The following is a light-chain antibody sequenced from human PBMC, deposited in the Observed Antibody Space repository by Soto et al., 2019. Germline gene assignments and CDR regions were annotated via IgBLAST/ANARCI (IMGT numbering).Light chain of an antibody. CDR3: QQYNNWPMWT. Sequence: EIVMTHSPATLSVSPGERATLSCRASQSITRNLAWYQQSPGQAPRLLIYGASTRATGIPARFSGSGSGTEFTLTINSLKSEDFAVYYCQQYNNWPMWTFGQGTKVDIK. V-gene: IGKV3-15*01. CDR2: GAS. J-gene: IGKJ1*01. CDR1: QSITRN.